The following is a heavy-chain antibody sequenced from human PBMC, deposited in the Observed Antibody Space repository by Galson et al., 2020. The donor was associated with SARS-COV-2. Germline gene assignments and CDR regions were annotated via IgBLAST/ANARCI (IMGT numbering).Heavy chain of an antibody. V-gene: IGHV4-34*01. Sequence: SETLSLTCAVYGGSFSGYYWSWIRQPPGKGLEWIGEINHSGSTNYNPSLKSRVTISVDTSKNQFSLKLSSVTAADTAVYYCALLLYYDSSGYPASDYWGQGTLVTVSS. CDR2: INHSGST. CDR3: ALLLYYDSSGYPASDY. J-gene: IGHJ4*02. CDR1: GGSFSGYY. D-gene: IGHD3-22*01.